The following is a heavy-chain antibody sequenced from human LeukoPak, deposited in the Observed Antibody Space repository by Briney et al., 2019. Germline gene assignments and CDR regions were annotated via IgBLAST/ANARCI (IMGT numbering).Heavy chain of an antibody. CDR3: ARYYYDSSGYEFDY. D-gene: IGHD3-22*01. V-gene: IGHV3-66*01. CDR2: IYSGGST. CDR1: GFTVSSNY. J-gene: IGHJ4*02. Sequence: SGGSLRLSCAASGFTVSSNYMSWVRQAPGKGLEWGSVIYSGGSTYYADSVKGRFTISRDNSKNTLYLQMNSLRAEDTAVYYCARYYYDSSGYEFDYWGQGTLVTVSS.